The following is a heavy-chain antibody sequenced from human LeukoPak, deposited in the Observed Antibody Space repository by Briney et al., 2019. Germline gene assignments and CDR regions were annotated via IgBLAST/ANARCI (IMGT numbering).Heavy chain of an antibody. Sequence: GESLKISCKGSGYSFTSYWIGWVRQMPGKGLEWMGIIYPGDSDTRYSPSFQGQVTISADKPISTAYLQWSSLKASDTAMYYCAGGGGDYDFWSGYLNWFDPWGQGTLVTVSS. D-gene: IGHD3-3*01. CDR3: AGGGGDYDFWSGYLNWFDP. J-gene: IGHJ5*02. CDR2: IYPGDSDT. V-gene: IGHV5-51*04. CDR1: GYSFTSYW.